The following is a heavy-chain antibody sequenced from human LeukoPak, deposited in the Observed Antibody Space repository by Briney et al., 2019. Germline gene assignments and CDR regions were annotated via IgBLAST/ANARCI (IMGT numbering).Heavy chain of an antibody. D-gene: IGHD2-21*02. CDR1: GGSISSYY. CDR2: IYYSGST. J-gene: IGHJ4*02. Sequence: SETLSLTCTVSGGSISSYYWSWIRQPPGKGLEWIGYIYYSGSTNYNPSLKSRVTISVDTSKNQFSLKLSSVTAADTAVYYCARAGGRLYYFDYWGQGTLVTVSS. CDR3: ARAGGRLYYFDY. V-gene: IGHV4-59*01.